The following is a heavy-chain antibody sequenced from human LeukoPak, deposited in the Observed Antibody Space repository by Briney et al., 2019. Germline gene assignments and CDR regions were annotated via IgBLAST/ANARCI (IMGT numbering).Heavy chain of an antibody. CDR3: ARGLRFLEWFDY. D-gene: IGHD3-3*01. V-gene: IGHV3-30*04. CDR2: MSFDGKNT. CDR1: GFTFSTYV. Sequence: PGRSLRLSCAASGFTFSTYVIHWVRQAPGKGLDWVAVMSFDGKNTYYADSVKGRFTISRDNSKNTLYLQMNSLRAEDTAVYYCARGLRFLEWFDYWGQGTLVTVSS. J-gene: IGHJ5*01.